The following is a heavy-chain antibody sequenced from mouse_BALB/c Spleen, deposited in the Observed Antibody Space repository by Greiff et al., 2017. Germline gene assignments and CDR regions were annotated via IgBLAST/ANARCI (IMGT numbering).Heavy chain of an antibody. J-gene: IGHJ2*01. CDR3: ARSGTTVVAIDY. V-gene: IGHV1-67*01. CDR2: ISTYYGNT. CDR1: GYTFPDYA. D-gene: IGHD1-1*01. Sequence: QVQLQQSGPELVRPGVSVKISCKGSGYTFPDYAMHWVKQSHAKSLEWIGVISTYYGNTNYNQKFKGKATMTVDKSSSTAYMELARLTSEDSAIYYCARSGTTVVAIDYWGQGTTLTVSS.